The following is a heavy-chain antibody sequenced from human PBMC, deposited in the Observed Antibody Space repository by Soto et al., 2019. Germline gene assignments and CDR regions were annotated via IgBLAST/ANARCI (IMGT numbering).Heavy chain of an antibody. CDR2: IYYSGST. V-gene: IGHV4-30-4*01. CDR3: ARADDFSDRFDY. CDR1: GGSISIVDFY. J-gene: IGHJ4*02. D-gene: IGHD4-17*01. Sequence: TRSLTCTVSGGSISIVDFYWSWIRQPPGKGLELLGNIYYSGSTYYNPSLRSRAIRSVDTSQNQFSLKLSSLTAADTAVYFCARADDFSDRFDYWGQGALVTVSS.